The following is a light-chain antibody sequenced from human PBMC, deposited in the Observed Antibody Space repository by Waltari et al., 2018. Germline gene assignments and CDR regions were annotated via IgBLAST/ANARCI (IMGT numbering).Light chain of an antibody. CDR2: YDD. CDR1: SSNIGNNA. CDR3: AAWDDSLNGVV. J-gene: IGLJ2*01. V-gene: IGLV1-36*01. Sequence: QSVLTQPPSVSEAPRQRVTISCSGSSSNIGNNAVHWYQQLPGKAPKLLIYYDDLLPSGVSDRFSGSKSGTSASLAISGRQSEDEADYYGAAWDDSLNGVVFGGGTKLTVL.